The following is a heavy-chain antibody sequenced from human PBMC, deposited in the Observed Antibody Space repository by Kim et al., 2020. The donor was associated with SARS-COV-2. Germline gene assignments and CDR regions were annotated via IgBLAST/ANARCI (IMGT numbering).Heavy chain of an antibody. V-gene: IGHV4-39*01. J-gene: IGHJ3*02. CDR3: ATRGQRWLPMGAFDI. CDR1: GGSISSSSYY. CDR2: IYYSGST. D-gene: IGHD5-12*01. Sequence: SETLSLTCTVSGGSISSSSYYWGWIRQPPGKGLEWIGSIYYSGSTYYNPSLKSRVTISVDTSKNQFSLKLSSVTAADTAVYYCATRGQRWLPMGAFDIWGQGTMVTVSS.